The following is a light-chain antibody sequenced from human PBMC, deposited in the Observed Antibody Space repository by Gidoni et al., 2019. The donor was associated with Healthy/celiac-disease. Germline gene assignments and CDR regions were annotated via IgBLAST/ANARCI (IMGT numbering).Light chain of an antibody. J-gene: IGKJ3*01. V-gene: IGKV2-28*01. CDR3: MQALQTPT. CDR1: QSLLHSNGYNY. Sequence: ILMTQSPLSLPVTPGEPASISCRSSQSLLHSNGYNYFDWYLQKPGQSPQLLIYLGSYRDSGVPDRFSGSGSGTDFTLKSSRVEAEDVGVYYCMQALQTPTFGPGTKVEIK. CDR2: LGS.